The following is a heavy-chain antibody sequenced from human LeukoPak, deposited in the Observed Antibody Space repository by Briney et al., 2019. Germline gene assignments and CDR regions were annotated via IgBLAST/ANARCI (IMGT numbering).Heavy chain of an antibody. Sequence: PGGSLRLSCAASRFTFSSYSMNWVRQAPGKGLEWVSYISGSSSTIYYADSVKGRFTISRDNAKKSLYLQMNSLRAEDTAVYYCATHELKDAFDIWGQGTMVTVSS. CDR1: RFTFSSYS. CDR3: ATHELKDAFDI. V-gene: IGHV3-48*01. J-gene: IGHJ3*02. D-gene: IGHD3-10*01. CDR2: ISGSSSTI.